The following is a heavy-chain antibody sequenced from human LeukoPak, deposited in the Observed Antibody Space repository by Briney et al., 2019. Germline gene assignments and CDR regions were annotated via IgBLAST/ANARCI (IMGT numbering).Heavy chain of an antibody. V-gene: IGHV3-23*01. CDR2: ISGSGGST. CDR1: GFTFSSYG. D-gene: IGHD3-10*01. J-gene: IGHJ4*02. Sequence: GGSLRLSCAASGFTFSSYGMSWVRQAPGKGLEWVSAISGSGGSTYYADSVKGRFTISRDNSKNTLYLQMNSLRAEDTAVYYCAKDPYYYGSGSYRDYWGQGTLVTVSS. CDR3: AKDPYYYGSGSYRDY.